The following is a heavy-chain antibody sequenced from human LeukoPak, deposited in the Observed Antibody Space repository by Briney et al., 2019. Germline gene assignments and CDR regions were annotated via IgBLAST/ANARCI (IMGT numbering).Heavy chain of an antibody. V-gene: IGHV1-2*02. CDR1: GYTFTGYY. Sequence: ASVTVSCKASGYTFTGYYIHWVRQAPGQGLEWMAWINPNSGGTNYAQKFQGRVTMTRDTSIDTGYMELSRLRSDDTAVYYCAREGHEGLDAFDIWGQGTMVTVSS. CDR2: INPNSGGT. J-gene: IGHJ3*02. CDR3: AREGHEGLDAFDI.